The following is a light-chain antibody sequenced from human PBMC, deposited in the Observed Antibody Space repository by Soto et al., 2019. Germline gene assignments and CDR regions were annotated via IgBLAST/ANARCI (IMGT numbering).Light chain of an antibody. CDR2: DVS. CDR3: CSYAGSYTWV. Sequence: QSALTQPRSVSGSPGQSVTISCTGTSSDVGGYNYVSWYQQHPGKAPKLMIYDVSKRPSGVPDRFSGSKSGNTASLTISGLQAEDEAEYSCCSYAGSYTWVFGGGTKVTVL. V-gene: IGLV2-11*01. J-gene: IGLJ3*02. CDR1: SSDVGGYNY.